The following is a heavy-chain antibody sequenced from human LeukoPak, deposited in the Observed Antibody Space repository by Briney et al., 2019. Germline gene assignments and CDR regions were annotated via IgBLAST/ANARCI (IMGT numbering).Heavy chain of an antibody. Sequence: GGSLRLSCAASGFTFSSYSMNWVRQAPGKGLEWVSSISSSSSYIYYTDSVKGRFTISRDNAKNSLYLQMNSLRAEDTAVYYCARDSGYEAIISEDAFDIWGQGTMVTVSS. D-gene: IGHD5-12*01. CDR1: GFTFSSYS. J-gene: IGHJ3*02. CDR3: ARDSGYEAIISEDAFDI. CDR2: ISSSSSYI. V-gene: IGHV3-21*01.